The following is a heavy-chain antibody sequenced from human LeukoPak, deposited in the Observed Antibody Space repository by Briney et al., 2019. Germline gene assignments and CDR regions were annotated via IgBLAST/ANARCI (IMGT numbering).Heavy chain of an antibody. CDR2: IYSGGST. V-gene: IGHV3-53*01. D-gene: IGHD4-17*01. CDR1: GFTVSSNY. CDR3: AGLHDYGDYAFDY. J-gene: IGHJ4*02. Sequence: GGSLRLSCAASGFTVSSNYMGWVRQAPGKGLEWVSVIYSGGSTYYADSVKGRFTISRDNSKNTLYLQMNSLRAEDTAVYYCAGLHDYGDYAFDYWGQGTLVTVSS.